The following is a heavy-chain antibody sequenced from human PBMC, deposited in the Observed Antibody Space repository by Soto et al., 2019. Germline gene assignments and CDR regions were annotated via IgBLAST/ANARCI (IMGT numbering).Heavy chain of an antibody. CDR2: IWYDGSNK. Sequence: HPGGSLRLSCAASGFTFSSYGMHWVRQAPGKGLEWVAVIWYDGSNKYYADSVKGRFTISRDNSKNTLYLQMNSLRAEDTAVYYCARAVFRYCTNGVCYTGPVDYWGQGTLVTVSS. V-gene: IGHV3-33*01. CDR1: GFTFSSYG. CDR3: ARAVFRYCTNGVCYTGPVDY. J-gene: IGHJ4*02. D-gene: IGHD2-8*01.